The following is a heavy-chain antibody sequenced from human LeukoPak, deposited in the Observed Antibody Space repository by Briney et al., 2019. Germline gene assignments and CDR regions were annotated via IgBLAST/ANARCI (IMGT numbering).Heavy chain of an antibody. CDR1: GYTFTSYG. Sequence: ASVKVSCKASGYTFTSYGISWVRQAPGQGLEWMGWISAYNGNTNYAQKLQGRVTMTTDTSTSTAYMELRSLRSDDTAVYYCARDSQSFDSWGQSFDYWGQGTLVTASS. J-gene: IGHJ4*02. CDR2: ISAYNGNT. D-gene: IGHD3-9*01. CDR3: ARDSQSFDSWGQSFDY. V-gene: IGHV1-18*01.